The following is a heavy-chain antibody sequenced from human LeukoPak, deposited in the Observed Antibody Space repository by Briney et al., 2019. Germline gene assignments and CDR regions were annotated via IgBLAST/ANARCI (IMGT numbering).Heavy chain of an antibody. CDR1: GYTFTSYG. J-gene: IGHJ4*02. CDR2: ISTYNGNT. V-gene: IGHV1-18*01. Sequence: GASVKVSCKTSGYTFTSYGISWVRQAPGQGLEWMGGISTYNGNTNYAQKLQGRVTMTTDTSTNTAYMELRSLRSEDTAVYYCARLAGGNFYYPYWGQGTLVTVSS. CDR3: ARLAGGNFYYPY. D-gene: IGHD2-15*01.